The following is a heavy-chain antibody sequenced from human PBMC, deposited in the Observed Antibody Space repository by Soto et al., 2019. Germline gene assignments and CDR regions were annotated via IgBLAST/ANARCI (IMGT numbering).Heavy chain of an antibody. CDR2: INSDGSST. D-gene: IGHD2-2*01. V-gene: IGHV3-74*01. CDR1: GFTFSSYW. J-gene: IGHJ6*02. Sequence: GGSLRLSCAASGFTFSSYWMHWVRQAPGKGLVWVSRINSDGSSTSYADSVKGRFTISRDNAKNTLYLQMNSLRAEDTAVYYCARAGYCSSTSCSRPHGMDVWGQGTTVTVSS. CDR3: ARAGYCSSTSCSRPHGMDV.